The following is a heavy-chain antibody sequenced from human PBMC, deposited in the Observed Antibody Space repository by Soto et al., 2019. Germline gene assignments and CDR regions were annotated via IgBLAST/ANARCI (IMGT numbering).Heavy chain of an antibody. J-gene: IGHJ4*02. D-gene: IGHD5-18*01. CDR2: IHGDGGKI. CDR1: GFTFRSYA. V-gene: IGHV3-7*01. CDR3: ARDFYGGYTYGPGDY. Sequence: PGGSLRLSCAASGFTFRSYAMSWVRQAPGKGLEWVANIHGDGGKIYYVDSVKGCFTISRDNAKRSLYLQMNSLRAEDTAVYYCARDFYGGYTYGPGDYWGQGALVTVSS.